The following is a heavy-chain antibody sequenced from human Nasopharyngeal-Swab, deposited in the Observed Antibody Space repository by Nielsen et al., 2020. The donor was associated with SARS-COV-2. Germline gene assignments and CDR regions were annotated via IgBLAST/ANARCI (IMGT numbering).Heavy chain of an antibody. CDR1: GFSISSSSYY. V-gene: IGHV4-39*01. Sequence: SEILSLTCTVSGFSISSSSYYWGWIRQPPGKGLEWIGSIYYSGSTYYNPSLKSRVTISVDTSKNQFSLKLSSVTAADTAVYYCARHASGSYYPGVAGNWFDPWGQGTLVTVSS. CDR2: IYYSGST. CDR3: ARHASGSYYPGVAGNWFDP. D-gene: IGHD1-26*01. J-gene: IGHJ5*02.